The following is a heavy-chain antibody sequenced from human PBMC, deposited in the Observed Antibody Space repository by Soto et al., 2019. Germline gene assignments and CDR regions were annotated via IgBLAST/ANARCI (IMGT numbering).Heavy chain of an antibody. D-gene: IGHD3-22*01. J-gene: IGHJ4*02. CDR3: ARQIYDSDTGPNFQYYFDS. CDR2: IDPSDSQT. V-gene: IGHV5-10-1*01. CDR1: GYSFAGYW. Sequence: GESLKISCKGSGYSFAGYWITWVRQKPGKGLEWMGRIDPSDSQTYYSPSFRGHVTISATKSITTVFLQWSSLRASDTATYYCARQIYDSDTGPNFQYYFDSWGQVTPVTVSS.